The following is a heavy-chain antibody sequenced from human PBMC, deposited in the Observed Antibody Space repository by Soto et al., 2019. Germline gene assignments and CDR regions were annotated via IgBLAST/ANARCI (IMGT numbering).Heavy chain of an antibody. D-gene: IGHD6-13*01. J-gene: IGHJ5*02. Sequence: PSETLSLTCIVSGGSISEKYWNWVRQPPGKGLEWIGLIFANGHTDYNPSLKSRVTMPVDASKNQFSLRLTSMTAAGTAVYYCVASLAASGLNWLDPWGRGTLVTVSS. CDR3: VASLAASGLNWLDP. CDR1: GGSISEKY. CDR2: IFANGHT. V-gene: IGHV4-4*07.